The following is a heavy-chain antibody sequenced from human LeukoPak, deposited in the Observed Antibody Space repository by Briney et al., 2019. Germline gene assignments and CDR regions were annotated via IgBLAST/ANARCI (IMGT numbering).Heavy chain of an antibody. CDR1: AFTFSNYD. CDR2: MRSDAGNE. Sequence: GGSLRLSCAASAFTFSNYDMHWVRQAPGKGLEWVAFMRSDAGNEYYADSVKGRFTISRDNSNNTLYLQMDSLRPEDTAVYYCAKGSGFFFDYWGQGTLVTVSS. V-gene: IGHV3-30*02. J-gene: IGHJ4*02. CDR3: AKGSGFFFDY. D-gene: IGHD2-15*01.